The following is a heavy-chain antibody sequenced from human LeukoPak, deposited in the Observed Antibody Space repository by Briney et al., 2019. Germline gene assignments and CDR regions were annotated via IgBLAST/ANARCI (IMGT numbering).Heavy chain of an antibody. V-gene: IGHV4-34*01. CDR1: GGSFSGYY. CDR3: ARATEMATIIGAFDI. J-gene: IGHJ3*02. Sequence: MASETLSLTRAVYGGSFSGYYWSWIRQPPGKGLEWIGEINHSGSTNYNPSLKSRVTISVETSKNQFSLKRSSVTAAHTAVYYFARATEMATIIGAFDIWGQGTMVTVSS. CDR2: INHSGST. D-gene: IGHD5-24*01.